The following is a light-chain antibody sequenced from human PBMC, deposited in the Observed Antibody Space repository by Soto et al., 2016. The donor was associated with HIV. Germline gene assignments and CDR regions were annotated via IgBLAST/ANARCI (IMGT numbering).Light chain of an antibody. V-gene: IGLV3-1*01. J-gene: IGLJ2*01. Sequence: SYELTQPPSVSVSPGQTASITCSGDKLGEKYACWYQQKSGQSPVLVIYQDSKRPSGIPERFSGSNSGNTATLTISGTQAMDGADYYCQAWDSSTVVFGGGTKVIVL. CDR1: KLGEKY. CDR3: QAWDSSTVV. CDR2: QDS.